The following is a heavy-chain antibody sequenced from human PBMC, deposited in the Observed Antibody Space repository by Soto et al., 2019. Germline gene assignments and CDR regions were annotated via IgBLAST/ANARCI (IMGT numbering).Heavy chain of an antibody. V-gene: IGHV3-7*01. Sequence: EVQLVESGGALVQNGGSLRLSCEASGFTFSSYWMSWVRQAPGKGLEWVAFINQGGSEIYYVDSVKGRFTISRDDARDSLHLQLNSLRVEDTALYYCARKSYAFDIWGQGTLVTVSS. CDR2: INQGGSEI. CDR3: ARKSYAFDI. CDR1: GFTFSSYW. J-gene: IGHJ3*02.